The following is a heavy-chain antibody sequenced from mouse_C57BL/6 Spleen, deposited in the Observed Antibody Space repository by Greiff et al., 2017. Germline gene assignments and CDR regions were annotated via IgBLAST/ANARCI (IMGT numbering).Heavy chain of an antibody. Sequence: VKLQESGPGLVQPSQSLSITCTVSGFSLTSYGVHWVRQSPGKGLEWLGVIWRGGSTDYNAAFMSRLSITKDNSKSQVFFKMNSLQADDTAIYYCAKNMGDGQKGAMDYWGQGTSVTVSS. D-gene: IGHD1-1*02. CDR3: AKNMGDGQKGAMDY. V-gene: IGHV2-5*01. J-gene: IGHJ4*01. CDR2: IWRGGST. CDR1: GFSLTSYG.